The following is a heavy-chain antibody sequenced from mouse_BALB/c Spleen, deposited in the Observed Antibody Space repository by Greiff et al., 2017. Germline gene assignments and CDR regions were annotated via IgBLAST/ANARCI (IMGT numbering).Heavy chain of an antibody. CDR2: IWAGGST. V-gene: IGHV2-9*02. CDR3: ARDGGYYYGSSPFAY. Sequence: VHLVESGPGLVAPSQSLSITCTVSGFSLTSYGVHWVRQPPGKGLEWLGVIWAGGSTNYNSALMSRLSISKDNSKSQVFLKMNSLQTDDTAMYYCARDGGYYYGSSPFAYWGQGTLVTVSA. CDR1: GFSLTSYG. J-gene: IGHJ3*01. D-gene: IGHD1-1*01.